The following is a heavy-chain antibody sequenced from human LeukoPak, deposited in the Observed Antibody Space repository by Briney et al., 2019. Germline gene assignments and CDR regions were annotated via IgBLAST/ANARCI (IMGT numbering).Heavy chain of an antibody. CDR2: IDKHGSGK. CDR1: GFTFSASW. D-gene: IGHD1-26*01. Sequence: GGSLRLSCVASGFTFSASWVTWVRQAPGKGLEWVANIDKHGSGKYYVDSVKGRFAISRDYASNSVFLQMDSLRAEDTSVYYCARDAGWGYYDLWGQGTPVTVSS. J-gene: IGHJ4*02. V-gene: IGHV3-7*01. CDR3: ARDAGWGYYDL.